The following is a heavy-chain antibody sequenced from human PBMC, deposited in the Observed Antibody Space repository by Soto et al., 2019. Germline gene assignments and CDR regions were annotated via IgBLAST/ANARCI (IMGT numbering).Heavy chain of an antibody. Sequence: QITLKESGPTLVKPTETLTLTCTFSGFSLTSTAVGVNWIRQPPGKALEWLALIYWDDDNHYNPSLKNRLTIAKDTSKNQVVLTMTNMDPVDTATYYCAHGSGWLSDYWGQGTLGTVSS. CDR2: IYWDDDN. CDR1: GFSLTSTAVG. V-gene: IGHV2-5*02. CDR3: AHGSGWLSDY. D-gene: IGHD6-19*01. J-gene: IGHJ4*02.